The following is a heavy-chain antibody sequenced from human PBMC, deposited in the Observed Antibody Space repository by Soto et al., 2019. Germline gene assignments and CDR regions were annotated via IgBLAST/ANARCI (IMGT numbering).Heavy chain of an antibody. Sequence: QLQLQESGPGLVKPSETLSLTCTVSDGSISINNYYWGWIRQPPGKGPEWIGSIYYTGSTYYISSLNSRLSISLDTSTNQYSMRLSSVTAADTAVYYCARHGVNGNHDCWGQGTLITVSS. CDR3: ARHGVNGNHDC. V-gene: IGHV4-39*01. J-gene: IGHJ4*02. CDR1: DGSISINNYY. D-gene: IGHD2-8*01. CDR2: IYYTGST.